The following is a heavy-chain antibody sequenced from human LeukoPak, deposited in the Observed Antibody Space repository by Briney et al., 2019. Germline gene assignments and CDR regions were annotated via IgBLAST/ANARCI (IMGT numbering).Heavy chain of an antibody. J-gene: IGHJ4*02. Sequence: GASVKVSFKASGYTFTSYDINWVGQASGQGLEWMGWMNPNSGNTAYAQKFQVRVTMNKTTTISTAYMELSSLRAEDTAVYYCARVTRISGSYGYWGQGTLVTVSS. CDR2: MNPNSGNT. V-gene: IGHV1-8*01. D-gene: IGHD1-26*01. CDR3: ARVTRISGSYGY. CDR1: GYTFTSYD.